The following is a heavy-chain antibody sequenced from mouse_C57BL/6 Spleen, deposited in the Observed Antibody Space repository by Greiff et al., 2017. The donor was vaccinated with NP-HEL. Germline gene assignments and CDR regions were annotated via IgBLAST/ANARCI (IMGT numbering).Heavy chain of an antibody. V-gene: IGHV1-54*01. J-gene: IGHJ4*01. D-gene: IGHD3-1*01. Sequence: QVQLKESGAELVRPGTSVKVSCKASGYAFTNYLIEWVKQRPGQGLEWIGVINPGSGGTNYNEKFKGKATLTADKSSSTAYMQLSSLTSEDSAVYFCARASGGFYAMDYWGQGTSVTVSS. CDR2: INPGSGGT. CDR3: ARASGGFYAMDY. CDR1: GYAFTNYL.